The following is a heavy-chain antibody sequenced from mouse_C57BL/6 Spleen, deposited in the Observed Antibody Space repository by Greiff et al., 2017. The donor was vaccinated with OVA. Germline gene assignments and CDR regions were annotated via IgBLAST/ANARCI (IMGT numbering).Heavy chain of an antibody. J-gene: IGHJ2*01. CDR2: IDPSDSYT. CDR1: GYTFTSYW. CDR3: ARDYYGSSYNDY. Sequence: QVHVKQPGAELVKPGASVKLSCKASGYTFTSYWMQWVKQRPGQGLEWIGEIDPSDSYTNYNQKFKGKATLTVDTSSSTAYMQLSSLTSEDSAVYYCARDYYGSSYNDYWGQGTTLTVSS. D-gene: IGHD1-1*01. V-gene: IGHV1-50*01.